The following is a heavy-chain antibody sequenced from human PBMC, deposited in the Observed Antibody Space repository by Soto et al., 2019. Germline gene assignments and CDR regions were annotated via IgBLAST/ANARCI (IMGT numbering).Heavy chain of an antibody. J-gene: IGHJ4*02. CDR3: TPYSQRTGVDY. CDR2: ITSDDTT. CDR1: GFTFATYT. D-gene: IGHD2-15*01. V-gene: IGHV3-23*01. Sequence: GGSLRLSCAASGFTFATYTMSWVRQAPGKGLEWVSAITSDDTTYYKDSVKGRLTVSRDNSKSTLYLHMNGLRAEDTAKYFCTPYSQRTGVDYWGQGTLVTVSS.